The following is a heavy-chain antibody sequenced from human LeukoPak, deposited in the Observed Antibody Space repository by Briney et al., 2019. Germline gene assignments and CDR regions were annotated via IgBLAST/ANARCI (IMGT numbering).Heavy chain of an antibody. CDR3: ARDGDYVWGSYRFHWFDP. D-gene: IGHD3-16*02. CDR1: GFTFSSYS. J-gene: IGHJ5*02. CDR2: ISSSSSYI. V-gene: IGHV3-21*01. Sequence: GGSLRLSCAASGFTFSSYSMNWVRQAPGKGLEWVSSISSSSSYIYYADSVKGRFTISRDNAKNSLYLQMNSLRAEDTAVYYCARDGDYVWGSYRFHWFDPWGQGTLVTVSS.